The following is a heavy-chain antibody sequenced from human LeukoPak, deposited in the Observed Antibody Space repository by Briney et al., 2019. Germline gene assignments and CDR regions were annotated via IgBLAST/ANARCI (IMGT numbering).Heavy chain of an antibody. V-gene: IGHV3-21*01. CDR1: GFTFSSYS. CDR2: ISSSSSYI. J-gene: IGHJ6*03. D-gene: IGHD2-2*01. Sequence: GGSLRLSCAASGFTFSSYSMNWVRQAPGMGLEWVSSISSSSSYIYYADSVKGRFTISRDNAKNSLYLQMNSLRAEDTAVYYCARAYQLLYYMDVWGKGTTVTVSS. CDR3: ARAYQLLYYMDV.